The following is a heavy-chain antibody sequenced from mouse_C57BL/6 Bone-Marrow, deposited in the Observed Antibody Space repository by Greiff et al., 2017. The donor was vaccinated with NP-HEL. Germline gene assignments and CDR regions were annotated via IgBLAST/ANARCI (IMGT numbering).Heavy chain of an antibody. CDR2: IYPGDGDT. J-gene: IGHJ3*01. Sequence: QVHVKQSGAELVKPGASVKISCKASGYAFSSYWMNWVKQRPGKGLEWIGQIYPGDGDTNYNGKFKGKATLTADKSSSTAYMQLSSLTSEDSAVYFCARLGVTAFAYWGQGTLVTVSA. V-gene: IGHV1-80*01. CDR3: ARLGVTAFAY. D-gene: IGHD2-2*01. CDR1: GYAFSSYW.